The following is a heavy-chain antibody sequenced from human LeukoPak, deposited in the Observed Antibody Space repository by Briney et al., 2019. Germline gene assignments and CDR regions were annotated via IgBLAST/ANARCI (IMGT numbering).Heavy chain of an antibody. Sequence: GGSLRLSCAASGFTFSSYAMSWVRQAPGKGLEWVSVISGSGGSTYYADSVKGRFTISRDNSKNTLYLQMNSLRAEDTAVYYCAKSSLSITMVRGVMIFFDHWGQGTLVTVSS. J-gene: IGHJ4*02. CDR1: GFTFSSYA. CDR3: AKSSLSITMVRGVMIFFDH. V-gene: IGHV3-23*01. D-gene: IGHD3-10*01. CDR2: ISGSGGST.